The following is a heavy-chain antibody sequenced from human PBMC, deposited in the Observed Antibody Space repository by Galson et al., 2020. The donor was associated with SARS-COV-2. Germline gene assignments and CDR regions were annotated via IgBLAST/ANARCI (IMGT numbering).Heavy chain of an antibody. CDR2: IYTSGST. J-gene: IGHJ6*03. CDR3: AREAKLWPTTFSYYYYYYMDV. CDR1: GGSISSGSYY. D-gene: IGHD5-18*01. V-gene: IGHV4-61*02. Sequence: SETLSLTCTVSGGSISSGSYYWSWIRQPAGKGLEWIGRIYTSGSTNYNPSLKSRVTISVDTSKNQFSLKLSSVTAADTAVYYCAREAKLWPTTFSYYYYYYMDVWGKGTTVTISS.